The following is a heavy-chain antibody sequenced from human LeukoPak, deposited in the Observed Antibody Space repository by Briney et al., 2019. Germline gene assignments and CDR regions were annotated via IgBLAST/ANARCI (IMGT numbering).Heavy chain of an antibody. V-gene: IGHV3-7*03. J-gene: IGHJ4*02. D-gene: IGHD3-3*01. CDR2: IKLDGSEK. CDR1: GFTFGKYW. CDR3: ARDQYDTWSRRGNFDS. Sequence: GGSLRLSCVASGFTFGKYWMSWVRQAPGKGLEWVANIKLDGSEKNYVDSVKGRFTISRDNTKNSLYLQMNSLRVGDTAVFYCARDQYDTWSRRGNFDSWGQGTLVIVSS.